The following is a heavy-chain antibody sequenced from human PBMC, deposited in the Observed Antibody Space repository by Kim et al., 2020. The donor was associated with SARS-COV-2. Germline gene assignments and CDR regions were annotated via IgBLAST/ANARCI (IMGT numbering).Heavy chain of an antibody. J-gene: IGHJ4*02. D-gene: IGHD5-12*01. V-gene: IGHV3-30*01. Sequence: YADSVKGRFTISRDNSKNTLYLQMNSLRAEDTAVYYCARDRGRDGYNLGYWGQGTLVTVSS. CDR3: ARDRGRDGYNLGY.